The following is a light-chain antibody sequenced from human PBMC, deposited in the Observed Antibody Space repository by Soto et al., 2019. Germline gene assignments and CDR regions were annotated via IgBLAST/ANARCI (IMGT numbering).Light chain of an antibody. Sequence: AIRMTQSPSSFSASTGDRVTITCRASQGISSYLAWYQQKPGKAPKLLIYAASTLQSGVPLRFSGSGSGTDFTLTISCLQSEDFATYYCQQYYSYPPLFGGGTKVEIK. CDR2: AAS. CDR3: QQYYSYPPL. J-gene: IGKJ4*01. V-gene: IGKV1-8*01. CDR1: QGISSY.